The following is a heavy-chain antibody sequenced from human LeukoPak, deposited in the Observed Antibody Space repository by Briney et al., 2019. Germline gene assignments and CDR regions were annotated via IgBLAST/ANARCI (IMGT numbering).Heavy chain of an antibody. J-gene: IGHJ4*02. CDR2: ISGSGAT. D-gene: IGHD7-27*01. CDR3: AKDLNWGRR. V-gene: IGHV3-23*01. CDR1: GFTFSTSA. Sequence: GGSLRFSCAASGFTFSTSAITWVRQAPGKGLEWFSGISGSGATDYADSVKGRFTSSRDNSKNTLYLQINSLRAEDTAVYFCAKDLNWGRRWGQGTLVTVSS.